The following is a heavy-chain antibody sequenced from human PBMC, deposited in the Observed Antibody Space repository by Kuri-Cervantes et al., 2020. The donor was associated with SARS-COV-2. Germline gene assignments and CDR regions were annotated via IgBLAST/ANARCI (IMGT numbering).Heavy chain of an antibody. Sequence: GGSLSLSCAPSGFTFSSYGMHCVRQAPGKGLEWVAFIRYDGSNKYYADSVKGRFTISRDNSKNTLYLQMTSLSAEDTAVYYCASEMQWLVLGGLFDYWGQGTLVTVSS. CDR1: GFTFSSYG. D-gene: IGHD6-19*01. CDR3: ASEMQWLVLGGLFDY. V-gene: IGHV3-30*02. CDR2: IRYDGSNK. J-gene: IGHJ4*02.